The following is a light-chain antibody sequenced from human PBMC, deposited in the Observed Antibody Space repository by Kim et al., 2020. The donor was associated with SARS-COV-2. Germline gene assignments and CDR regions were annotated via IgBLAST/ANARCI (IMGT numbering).Light chain of an antibody. CDR3: QQRSDWPPLT. CDR1: QSVSNY. J-gene: IGKJ4*01. V-gene: IGKV3-11*01. Sequence: SLGERATLSCRASQSVSNYLAWYQQKPGQAPRLLIYDASNRATGIPARFTGSGSGTDFTLTISSLEPEDFAVYYCQQRSDWPPLTFGGGTKVDIK. CDR2: DAS.